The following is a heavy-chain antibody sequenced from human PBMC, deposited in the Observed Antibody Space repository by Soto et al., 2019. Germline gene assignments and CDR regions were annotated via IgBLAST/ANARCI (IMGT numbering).Heavy chain of an antibody. D-gene: IGHD5-12*01. CDR2: IIPIFGTA. CDR3: ARSDYDNNWFDT. J-gene: IGHJ5*02. CDR1: GGTFSSYA. Sequence: GASVKVSCKASGGTFSSYAISWVRQAPGQGLEWMGGIIPIFGTANYAQKFQGRVTITADESTSTAYMELSSLRSEDTAVYYCARSDYDNNWFDTWGQGTLVTVSS. V-gene: IGHV1-69*13.